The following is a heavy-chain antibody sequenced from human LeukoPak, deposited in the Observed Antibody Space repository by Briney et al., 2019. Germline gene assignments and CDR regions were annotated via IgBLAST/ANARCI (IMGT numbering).Heavy chain of an antibody. CDR2: LYSDGTT. J-gene: IGHJ3*01. CDR3: ARVAYYRVTADQITDAFDV. CDR1: GFTVSSHY. Sequence: GGSLRLSCAASGFTVSSHYMNWVRQAPGKGLQWVSVLYSDGTTYYADSVKGRFTISRDNSRSTLYLQMNSLRAEDTAVYFCARVAYYRVTADQITDAFDVWGRGTAVTVSS. D-gene: IGHD2-21*02. V-gene: IGHV3-66*01.